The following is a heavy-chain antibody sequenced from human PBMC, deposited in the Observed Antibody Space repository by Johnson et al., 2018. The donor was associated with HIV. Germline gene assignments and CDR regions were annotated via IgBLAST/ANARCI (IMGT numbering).Heavy chain of an antibody. CDR2: IKSKTDGGTT. CDR1: GFTFSNAW. Sequence: EVQLVESGGGLVQPGGSLRLSCAASGFTFSNAWMSWVRQAPGKGLEWVGRIKSKTDGGTTDYAAPVKGRFTISRDDSKNTLYLQMNSLKTEDTAVYYCAKDKSGRYYDSSGYSLDDVFDIWGQGTMVTVSS. D-gene: IGHD3-22*01. CDR3: AKDKSGRYYDSSGYSLDDVFDI. J-gene: IGHJ3*02. V-gene: IGHV3-15*01.